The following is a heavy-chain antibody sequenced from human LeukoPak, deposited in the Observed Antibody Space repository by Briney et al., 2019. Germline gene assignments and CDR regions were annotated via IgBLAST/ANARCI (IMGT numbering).Heavy chain of an antibody. CDR3: ARDVGIVGVPDY. CDR2: INPNSGGT. V-gene: IGHV1-2*06. CDR1: GYTFTGYY. Sequence: GASVKVSCKASGYTFTGYYMRWVRQAPGQGLEWMGRINPNSGGTNYAQKFQGRVTMTRDTSISTAYMELSRLRSDDTAVYYCARDVGIVGVPDYWGQGTLVTVSS. D-gene: IGHD1-26*01. J-gene: IGHJ4*02.